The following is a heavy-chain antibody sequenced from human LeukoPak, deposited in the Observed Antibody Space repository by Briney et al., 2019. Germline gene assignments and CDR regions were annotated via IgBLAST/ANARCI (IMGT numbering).Heavy chain of an antibody. J-gene: IGHJ4*02. Sequence: SETLSLTCAVYGGSFSGYYWSWIRQPPGKGLEWIGEINHSGGTNYNPSLKSRVTISVDTSKNQFSLKLSSVTAADTAVYYCARGQVVTAYYFDYWGQGTLVTVSS. CDR2: INHSGGT. D-gene: IGHD2-21*02. CDR1: GGSFSGYY. V-gene: IGHV4-34*01. CDR3: ARGQVVTAYYFDY.